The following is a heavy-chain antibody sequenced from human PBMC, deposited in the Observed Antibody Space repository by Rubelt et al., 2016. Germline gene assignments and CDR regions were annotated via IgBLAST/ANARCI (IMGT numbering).Heavy chain of an antibody. CDR3: ARGETGDY. Sequence: IGEINHSGSTNYNPSLKSRVTISVDTSKNQFSLKLSSVTAADTAVYYCARGETGDYWGQGTLVTVSP. V-gene: IGHV4-34*01. J-gene: IGHJ4*02. CDR2: INHSGST.